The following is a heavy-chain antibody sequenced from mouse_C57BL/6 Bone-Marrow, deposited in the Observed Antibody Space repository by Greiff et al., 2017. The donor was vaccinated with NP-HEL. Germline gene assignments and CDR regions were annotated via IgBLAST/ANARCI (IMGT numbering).Heavy chain of an antibody. J-gene: IGHJ3*01. CDR2: INPGSGGT. D-gene: IGHD1-1*01. CDR3: ARRVDNYGSSWAY. V-gene: IGHV1-54*01. Sequence: QVQLQQSGAELVRPGTSVKVSCKASGYAFTNYLIEWVKQRPGQGLEWIGVINPGSGGTNYNEKFKGKATLTADKSSSTAYMQLSSLTSEDYAVYCCARRVDNYGSSWAYWGQGTLVTVSA. CDR1: GYAFTNYL.